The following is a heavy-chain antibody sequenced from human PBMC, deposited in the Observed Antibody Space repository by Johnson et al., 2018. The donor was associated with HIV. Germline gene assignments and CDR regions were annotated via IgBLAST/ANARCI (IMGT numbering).Heavy chain of an antibody. CDR3: ASLYSGYDNDAFDI. Sequence: VQLVESGGGVVRPGGSLRLSCAASGFTFDDYGMSWVRQAPGTGLEWVSGITWNGGSTGYADYVKGRFTISRDNAKNSLYLQMNSLRAEDTAVYYCASLYSGYDNDAFDIWGQGTMVTVSS. D-gene: IGHD5-12*01. V-gene: IGHV3-20*04. J-gene: IGHJ3*02. CDR1: GFTFDDYG. CDR2: ITWNGGST.